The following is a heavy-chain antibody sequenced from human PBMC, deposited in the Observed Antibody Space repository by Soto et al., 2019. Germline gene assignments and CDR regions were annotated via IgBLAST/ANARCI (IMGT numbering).Heavy chain of an antibody. V-gene: IGHV1-3*04. CDR2: INTATGNT. J-gene: IGHJ4*02. D-gene: IGHD5-12*01. CDR1: GYSLSSYA. Sequence: QVQLVQSGAEVKKPGASVKVSCKASGYSLSSYAMHWVRQAPRQRLEWMGWINTATGNTEYPQKFQGRVTITRDTSASTAYMELSRLRSEDTAVYYCSRYRGSDWWLIIWGQGTLVTVSS. CDR3: SRYRGSDWWLII.